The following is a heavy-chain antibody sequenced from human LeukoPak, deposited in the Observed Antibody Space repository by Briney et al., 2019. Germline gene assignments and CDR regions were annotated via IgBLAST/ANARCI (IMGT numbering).Heavy chain of an antibody. CDR1: GYTFTAYF. J-gene: IGHJ1*01. Sequence: ASVKVSCKTSGYTFTAYFMHWVRQAPGQGLEWMGWINPNSGDTHYAQEFQGRVTVTSDTSIGTAYLQLRRSRYDDTAVYFCARENGDYEEYFQHWGQGTLITVSS. CDR3: ARENGDYEEYFQH. CDR2: INPNSGDT. D-gene: IGHD4-17*01. V-gene: IGHV1-2*02.